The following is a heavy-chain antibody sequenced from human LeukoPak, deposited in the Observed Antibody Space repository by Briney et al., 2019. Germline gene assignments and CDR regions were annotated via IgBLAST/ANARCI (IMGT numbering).Heavy chain of an antibody. CDR1: GFTFSSYA. J-gene: IGHJ4*02. D-gene: IGHD3-9*01. V-gene: IGHV3-30-3*01. CDR3: AREKLVHPTIFDY. Sequence: GGSLRLSCAASGFTFSSYAMHWVRQAPGKGLEWVAVISYDGSNKYYADSVKGRFTISRDNSKNTLYLQMNSLRAEDTAVYYCAREKLVHPTIFDYWGQGTLVTVSS. CDR2: ISYDGSNK.